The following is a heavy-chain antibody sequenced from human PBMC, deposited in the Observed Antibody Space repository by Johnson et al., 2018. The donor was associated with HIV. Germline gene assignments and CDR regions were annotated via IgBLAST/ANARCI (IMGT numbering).Heavy chain of an antibody. CDR3: AKVGPGGYCGGDCYPGAFDI. V-gene: IGHV3-30*04. J-gene: IGHJ3*02. D-gene: IGHD2-21*02. Sequence: QVLLVESGGGVVQPGRSLRLSSAASGFTFTTYAMHWLRQAPGKGLEWVAVISYDGSNKYYADSVKGRFTISRENSKNTLYLKMTSLRAEDTAVYYCAKVGPGGYCGGDCYPGAFDIWGQGTMVTVSS. CDR2: ISYDGSNK. CDR1: GFTFTTYA.